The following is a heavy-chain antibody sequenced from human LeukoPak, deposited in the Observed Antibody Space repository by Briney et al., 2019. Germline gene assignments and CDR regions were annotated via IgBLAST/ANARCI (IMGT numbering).Heavy chain of an antibody. CDR2: ISYDGSNK. D-gene: IGHD1-1*01. Sequence: PGGSLRLSCAASGFTFSSYGMHWVRQAPGKGLEWVAVISYDGSNKYYADSVKGRFTISRDNSKNTLYLQMNSLRAEDTAVYYCAKSATGSYFDYWGQGTLVTVSS. J-gene: IGHJ4*02. CDR1: GFTFSSYG. CDR3: AKSATGSYFDY. V-gene: IGHV3-30*18.